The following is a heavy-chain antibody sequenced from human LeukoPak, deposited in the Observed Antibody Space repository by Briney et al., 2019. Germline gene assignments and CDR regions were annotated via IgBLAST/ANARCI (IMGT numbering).Heavy chain of an antibody. CDR2: TYYRSKWNN. V-gene: IGHV6-1*01. CDR1: GDTASSNTAA. J-gene: IGHJ6*02. D-gene: IGHD6-6*01. CDR3: TRQRSTSTDYYGMDV. Sequence: HSQTLSLTCAISGDTASSNTAAWNWIRQSPSRGLEWLGRTYYRSKWNNDYAVSVQNRITINPDTSKNQFSLQLKSATPEDTAVYYCTRQRSTSTDYYGMDVWGQGTTVTVSS.